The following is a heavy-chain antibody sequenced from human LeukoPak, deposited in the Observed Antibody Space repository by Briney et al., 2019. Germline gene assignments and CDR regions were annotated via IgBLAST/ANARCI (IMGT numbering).Heavy chain of an antibody. CDR1: GFTFDNYA. Sequence: GGSLRLSCAASGFTFDNYAMNWVRQAPGKGLEWVSYISGGGAKRHYSDSVKGRFTISRDNPKNTLYLQINNLRAGDTAMYYCAKCSAGYYTDAFVIWGRGTMVTVSS. J-gene: IGHJ3*02. CDR2: ISGGGAKR. CDR3: AKCSAGYYTDAFVI. V-gene: IGHV3-23*01. D-gene: IGHD3-10*02.